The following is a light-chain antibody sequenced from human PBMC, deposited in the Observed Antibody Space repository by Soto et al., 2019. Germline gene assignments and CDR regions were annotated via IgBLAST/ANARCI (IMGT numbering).Light chain of an antibody. CDR2: SSN. J-gene: IGLJ3*02. Sequence: QSALTQPPSASGTPGQRVTISCSGSSSNIGTNTVNWYQQFPRSAPKLLMYSSNQRPSGVPDRFSGSKSGTSASLAISGLQSEDEADYYGAEWDGSLNVVLFGGGTKLTVL. CDR3: AEWDGSLNVVL. CDR1: SSNIGTNT. V-gene: IGLV1-44*01.